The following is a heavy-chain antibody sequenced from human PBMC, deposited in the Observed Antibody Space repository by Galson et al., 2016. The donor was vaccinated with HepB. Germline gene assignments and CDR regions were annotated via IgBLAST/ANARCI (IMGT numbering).Heavy chain of an antibody. D-gene: IGHD3-22*01. CDR2: IIPMFGTA. Sequence: SVKVSCKASGGTFSSYAINWVRQAPGQGLEWMGGIIPMFGTANYAQKFQGRVTITADESTSTVYMELSSLRSEDTAVYYCARDLLRGYYDSSGYYLDYWGQGTPVTVSS. CDR3: ARDLLRGYYDSSGYYLDY. CDR1: GGTFSSYA. V-gene: IGHV1-69*13. J-gene: IGHJ4*02.